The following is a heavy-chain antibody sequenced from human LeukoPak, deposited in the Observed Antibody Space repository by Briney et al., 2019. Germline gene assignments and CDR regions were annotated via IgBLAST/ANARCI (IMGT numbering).Heavy chain of an antibody. CDR2: IIPIFGTA. J-gene: IGHJ6*03. CDR3: ARGVVVPAATKYYYYYYYMDV. D-gene: IGHD2-2*01. CDR1: GGTFSSYA. V-gene: IGHV1-69*13. Sequence: SVKVSCKASGGTFSSYAISWVRQAPGQGLEWMGGIIPIFGTANYAQKFQGRVTITADESTSTAYMELSSLRSEDTAVYYCARGVVVPAATKYYYYYYYMDVWGKGTTVTVSS.